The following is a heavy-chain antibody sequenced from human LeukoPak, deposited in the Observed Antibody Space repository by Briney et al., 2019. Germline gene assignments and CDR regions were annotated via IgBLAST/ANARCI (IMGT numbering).Heavy chain of an antibody. CDR2: ISSNGGTT. Sequence: GGSLRLSCSASGFTFSSYAMHWVRQAPGKGLEYVSAISSNGGTTYYADSVKARFTISRDNSKSTLYLQMSGLRAEDTALYYCVKTSSSSWAYYYYGMDVWGKGTTVTVSS. CDR3: VKTSSSSWAYYYYGMDV. J-gene: IGHJ6*04. V-gene: IGHV3-64D*06. D-gene: IGHD6-13*01. CDR1: GFTFSSYA.